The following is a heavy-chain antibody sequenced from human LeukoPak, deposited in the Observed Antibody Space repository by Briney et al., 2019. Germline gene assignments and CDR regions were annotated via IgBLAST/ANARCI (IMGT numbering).Heavy chain of an antibody. D-gene: IGHD2-2*02. Sequence: ASVKVSCKASGYTFTSYDINWVRQATGQGLEWMGWMNPNSGNTGYAQKFQGRVTITRNTSISTAYMELSSLRSEDTAVYYCARALGYCSSTSCYTASRPYSYYYMDVWGKGTTVTVSS. J-gene: IGHJ6*03. CDR2: MNPNSGNT. V-gene: IGHV1-8*03. CDR3: ARALGYCSSTSCYTASRPYSYYYMDV. CDR1: GYTFTSYD.